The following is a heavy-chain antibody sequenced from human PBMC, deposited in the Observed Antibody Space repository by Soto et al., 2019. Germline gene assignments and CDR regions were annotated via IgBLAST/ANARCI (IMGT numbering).Heavy chain of an antibody. CDR2: IYYSGST. Sequence: SETLSLTCTVSGGSISSGGYYWSWIRQHPGKGLEWIGYIYYSGSTYYNPSLKSRVTISVDTSKNQFSLKLSSVTAADTAVYYCARAALDGYNVYFDYWGQGTLVTVSS. V-gene: IGHV4-31*03. J-gene: IGHJ4*02. D-gene: IGHD5-12*01. CDR1: GGSISSGGYY. CDR3: ARAALDGYNVYFDY.